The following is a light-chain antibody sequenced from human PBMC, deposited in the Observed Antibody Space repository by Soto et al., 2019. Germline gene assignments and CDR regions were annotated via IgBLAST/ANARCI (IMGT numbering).Light chain of an antibody. Sequence: QSVLTQPPSASGTPGQRVTISCSGSSSNIGSNTVNWYQHLPGTAPKLLIYWHDQRPSRVPDRFSGSKSGTSASLAISGLQSEDEADYYCAAWDGSLNGGVFGGGTKLTVL. V-gene: IGLV1-44*01. CDR2: WHD. CDR1: SSNIGSNT. CDR3: AAWDGSLNGGV. J-gene: IGLJ3*02.